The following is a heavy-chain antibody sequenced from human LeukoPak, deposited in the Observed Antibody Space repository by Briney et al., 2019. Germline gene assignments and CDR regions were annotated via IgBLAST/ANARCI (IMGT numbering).Heavy chain of an antibody. J-gene: IGHJ6*02. V-gene: IGHV4-39*07. CDR1: GGSISSSSYY. CDR3: ARAGIYYYYGMDV. D-gene: IGHD6-13*01. CDR2: IYYSGST. Sequence: SETLSLTCTVSGGSISSSSYYWGWIRQPPGKGLEWIGSIYYSGSTNYNPSLKSRVTISVDTSKNQFSLKLSSVTAADTAVYYCARAGIYYYYGMDVWGQGTTVTVSS.